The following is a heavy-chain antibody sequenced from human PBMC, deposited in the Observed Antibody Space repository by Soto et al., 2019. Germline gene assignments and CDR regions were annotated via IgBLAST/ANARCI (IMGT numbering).Heavy chain of an antibody. Sequence: SVKVSCKASGGTFSSYAISWVRQAPGQGLEWMGGIIPIFGTANYAQKFQGRVTITADESTSTAYMELSSLRSEDTAVYYCARRSRVVAATYYGMDVWGQGTKVTVSS. CDR1: GGTFSSYA. V-gene: IGHV1-69*13. CDR2: IIPIFGTA. CDR3: ARRSRVVAATYYGMDV. D-gene: IGHD2-15*01. J-gene: IGHJ6*02.